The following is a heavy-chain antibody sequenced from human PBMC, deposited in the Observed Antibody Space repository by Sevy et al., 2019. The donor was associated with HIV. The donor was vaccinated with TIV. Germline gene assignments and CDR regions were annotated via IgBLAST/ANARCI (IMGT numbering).Heavy chain of an antibody. D-gene: IGHD2-21*01. CDR1: GFTFSSYG. J-gene: IGHJ1*01. Sequence: GGSLRLSCAASGFTFSSYGMHWARQAPGKGLEWVAVISYDGSNKYYADSVKGRFTISRDNSKNTLYLQMNSLRAEDTAVYYCAKDPLAYCGGDCYSAHFQHWGQGTLVTVSS. CDR2: ISYDGSNK. V-gene: IGHV3-30*18. CDR3: AKDPLAYCGGDCYSAHFQH.